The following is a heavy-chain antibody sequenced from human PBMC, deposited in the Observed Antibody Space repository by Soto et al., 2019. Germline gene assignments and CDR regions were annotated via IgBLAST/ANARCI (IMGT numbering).Heavy chain of an antibody. CDR2: MNPNSGNT. CDR3: ARVVGALGHWFDP. V-gene: IGHV1-8*01. CDR1: GYTLTSYD. J-gene: IGHJ5*02. Sequence: ASVKVSCKASGYTLTSYDINWVRQATGQGLEWMGWMNPNSGNTGYAQKLQGRVTMTTDTSTSTAYMELRSLRSDDTAVYYCARVVGALGHWFDPWGQGTLVTVSS. D-gene: IGHD1-26*01.